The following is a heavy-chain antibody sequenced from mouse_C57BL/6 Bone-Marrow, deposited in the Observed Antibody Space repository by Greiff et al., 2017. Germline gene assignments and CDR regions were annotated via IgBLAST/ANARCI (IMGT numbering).Heavy chain of an antibody. J-gene: IGHJ1*03. D-gene: IGHD1-1*01. Sequence: LQQPGAELVMPGASVKLSCKASGYTFTSYWMHWVKQRPGQGLEWIGEIDPSDSYTNYNQKFKGKSTLTVDKSSSTAYMQLSSLTSEDSAVYYCANGTTVPWYFDVWGTGTTVTVSS. V-gene: IGHV1-69*01. CDR1: GYTFTSYW. CDR3: ANGTTVPWYFDV. CDR2: IDPSDSYT.